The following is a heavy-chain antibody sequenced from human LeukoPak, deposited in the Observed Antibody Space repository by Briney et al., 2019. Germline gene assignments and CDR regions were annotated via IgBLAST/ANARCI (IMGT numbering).Heavy chain of an antibody. CDR1: CGSISSGGYY. CDR3: ARYGNTIFGVVTSGYFDY. CDR2: IYYSGSN. V-gene: IGHV4-31*03. Sequence: PSGTLSLTCTVSCGSISSGGYYWSWIRQHPRKGLELIGYIYYSGSNYYNPSLKRRVTISVDTSKNQSSLKLSSVTAADTAVYYCARYGNTIFGVVTSGYFDYWGQGTLVTVSS. D-gene: IGHD3-3*01. J-gene: IGHJ4*02.